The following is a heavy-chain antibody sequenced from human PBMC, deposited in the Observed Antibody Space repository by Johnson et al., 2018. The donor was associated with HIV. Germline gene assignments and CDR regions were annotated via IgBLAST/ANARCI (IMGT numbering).Heavy chain of an antibody. V-gene: IGHV3-20*04. CDR3: TARPYSNNWYVAFDI. J-gene: IGHJ3*02. D-gene: IGHD6-13*01. Sequence: VQLVESGGGVVRPGGSLRLSCAASGFTFDDYGMSWVRQAPGKGLEWVSGINWNGGSTGYADSVKGRFTISRDNTKNSLYMQMNSLRAEDTALYYCTARPYSNNWYVAFDIWGQGTMVTVSS. CDR1: GFTFDDYG. CDR2: INWNGGST.